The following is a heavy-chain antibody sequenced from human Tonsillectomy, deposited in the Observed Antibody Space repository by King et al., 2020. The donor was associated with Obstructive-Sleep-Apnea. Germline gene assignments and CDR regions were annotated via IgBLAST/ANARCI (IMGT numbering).Heavy chain of an antibody. CDR1: GFTFSSYA. J-gene: IGHJ4*02. CDR2: ISYDGSNK. D-gene: IGHD6-13*01. V-gene: IGHV3-30-3*01. Sequence: HVQLVESGGGVVQPGRSLRLSCAASGFTFSSYAMHWVRQAPGKGLEWVAVISYDGSNKYYADSVKGRFTISRDNSKNTLYLQMNSLRAEDTAVYYCAGEISRRLAAAGTILGYWGQGTLVTVSS. CDR3: AGEISRRLAAAGTILGY.